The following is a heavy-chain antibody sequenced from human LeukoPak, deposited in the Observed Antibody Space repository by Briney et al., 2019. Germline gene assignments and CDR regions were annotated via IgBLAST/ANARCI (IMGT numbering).Heavy chain of an antibody. V-gene: IGHV3-30*03. CDR3: ARDGGVPAANGFDY. Sequence: GGSLRLSCAASGFTFSSYGMHWVRQAPGKGLEWVAVISYDGSNKYYADSVKGRFTISRDNSKNTLYLQMNSLRAEDTAVYYCARDGGVPAANGFDYWGQGTLVTVSS. D-gene: IGHD2-2*01. J-gene: IGHJ4*02. CDR1: GFTFSSYG. CDR2: ISYDGSNK.